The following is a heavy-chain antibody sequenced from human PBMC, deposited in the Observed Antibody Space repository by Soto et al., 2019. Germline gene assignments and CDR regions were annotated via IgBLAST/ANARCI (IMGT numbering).Heavy chain of an antibody. D-gene: IGHD3-10*01. V-gene: IGHV3-23*01. CDR1: GFTFSRYA. J-gene: IGHJ6*02. CDR2: ISDSGRAT. CDR3: ANQRDSGNPFSYNTDV. Sequence: DVQLLESGGGLVQPGGSLRLSCAASGFTFSRYAMSWVRQAPGMGLEWVSLISDSGRATCHAPSVKGRFTISRDNSKNTVFLQMNSLTAEDTAVYYCANQRDSGNPFSYNTDVWGLGTTVTVSS.